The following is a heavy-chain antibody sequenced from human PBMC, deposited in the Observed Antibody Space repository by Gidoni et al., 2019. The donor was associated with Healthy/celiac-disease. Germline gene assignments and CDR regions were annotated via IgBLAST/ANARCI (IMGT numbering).Heavy chain of an antibody. CDR2: IITIFGTA. CDR1: SSTFSSYA. Sequence: QVQLVQSGAEVTKPGSSVTLSCKASSSTFSSYALSWGRQAPGQGLEWMGGIITIFGTADYAQKFQGRVTITADESTSTAYMELSSLRSEDTAVYYCARDGDIAMVTTSYYFMDVWGKGTTVTVSS. J-gene: IGHJ6*03. V-gene: IGHV1-69*01. CDR3: ARDGDIAMVTTSYYFMDV. D-gene: IGHD5-18*01.